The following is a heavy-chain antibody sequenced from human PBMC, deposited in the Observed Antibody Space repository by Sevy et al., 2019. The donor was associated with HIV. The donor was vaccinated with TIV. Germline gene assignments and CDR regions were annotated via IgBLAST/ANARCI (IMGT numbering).Heavy chain of an antibody. CDR3: AGENAWGRGYS. CDR1: GGSITSLY. V-gene: IGHV4-59*08. CDR2: IYYNGHI. Sequence: SETLSLTCTVSGGSITSLYWNWIRQPPGKGLEWIANIYYNGHINYNPSLKSRVTLSLNPSKNQFSLRLSSVTAADTAMYYCAGENAWGRGYSWGQGTLVTVSS. J-gene: IGHJ4*02. D-gene: IGHD1-26*01.